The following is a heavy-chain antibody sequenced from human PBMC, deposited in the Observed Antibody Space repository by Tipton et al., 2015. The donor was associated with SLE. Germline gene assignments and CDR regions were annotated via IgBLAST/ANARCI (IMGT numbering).Heavy chain of an antibody. Sequence: TLSLTCTVSGASISDYYWTWIRQFPGKGLEWIGYIDYSGSTNYNPPLKSRVTISVDTSKNQFSLKLSSVTAADTAVYYCAREGEKAAPGGYYYYMDVWGKGTTVTVSS. CDR3: AREGEKAAPGGYYYYMDV. CDR1: GASISDYY. D-gene: IGHD3-16*01. CDR2: IDYSGST. V-gene: IGHV4-59*01. J-gene: IGHJ6*03.